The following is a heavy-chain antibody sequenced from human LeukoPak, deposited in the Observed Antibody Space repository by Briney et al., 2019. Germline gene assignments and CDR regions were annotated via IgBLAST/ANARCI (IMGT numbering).Heavy chain of an antibody. CDR1: GFTFSSYS. V-gene: IGHV3-21*01. D-gene: IGHD3-22*01. CDR2: ISSSSSYI. CDR3: AGDVGGPIPYYYDSSGIFDY. Sequence: GGSLRLSCAASGFTFSSYSMNWVRQAPGKGLEWVSSISSSSSYIYYADSVKGRFTISRDNAKNSLYLQMNSLRAEDTAVYYCAGDVGGPIPYYYDSSGIFDYWGQGTLVTVSS. J-gene: IGHJ4*02.